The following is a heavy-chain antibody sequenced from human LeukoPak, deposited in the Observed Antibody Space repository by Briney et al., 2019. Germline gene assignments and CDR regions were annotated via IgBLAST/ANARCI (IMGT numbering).Heavy chain of an antibody. CDR1: GGTFSSYA. CDR3: ARVDTAMAFDY. V-gene: IGHV1-69*13. J-gene: IGHJ4*02. Sequence: ASVKVSCKASGGTFSSYAISWVRQAPGRGLEWMGGIIPIFGTANYAQKFQGRVTITADESTSTAYMELSSLRSEDTAVYYCARVDTAMAFDYWGQGTLVTVSS. D-gene: IGHD5-18*01. CDR2: IIPIFGTA.